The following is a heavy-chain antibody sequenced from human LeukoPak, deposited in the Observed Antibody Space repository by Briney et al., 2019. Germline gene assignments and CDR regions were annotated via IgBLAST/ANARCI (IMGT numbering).Heavy chain of an antibody. CDR1: GYTFTNYY. CDR3: ATIEAAGSSFDY. V-gene: IGHV1-46*01. CDR2: VNPSGGST. D-gene: IGHD6-13*01. Sequence: ASVKVSCKASGYTFTNYYMHWVRQAPGQGLEWMGIVNPSGGSTNYEQKFQDRITMTSDTSTTTVYMELSSLRSEDTAVYYCATIEAAGSSFDYWGQGTLVTVSS. J-gene: IGHJ4*02.